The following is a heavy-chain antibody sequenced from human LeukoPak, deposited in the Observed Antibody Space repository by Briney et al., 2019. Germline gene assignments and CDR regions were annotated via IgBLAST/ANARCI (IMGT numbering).Heavy chain of an antibody. Sequence: GGSLRLSCAASGFTFSSYEMNWVRQAPGKGLEGVSYISSSGSTIYYAGSVKGRFTISRDNAKNSLYLQMNTLRAEDTAVYYCALLTYCSSTSCYGGLVYYGMDVWGQGTTVTVSS. V-gene: IGHV3-48*03. CDR1: GFTFSSYE. CDR2: ISSSGSTI. J-gene: IGHJ6*02. D-gene: IGHD2-2*01. CDR3: ALLTYCSSTSCYGGLVYYGMDV.